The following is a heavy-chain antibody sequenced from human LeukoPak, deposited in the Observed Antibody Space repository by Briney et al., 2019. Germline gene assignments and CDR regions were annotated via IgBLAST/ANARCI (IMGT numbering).Heavy chain of an antibody. CDR3: ARALESSGWYPPFDY. V-gene: IGHV3-66*01. CDR1: GFTVSSNY. J-gene: IGHJ4*02. CDR2: IYSGGST. D-gene: IGHD6-19*01. Sequence: GGSLRLSCAASGFTVSSNYLNWVRQAPGQGLEWVSVIYSGGSTYYADSAKGRFTISRDNSKNTVYLQMNSLRAEDTAVYYCARALESSGWYPPFDYWGQGTLVTVSS.